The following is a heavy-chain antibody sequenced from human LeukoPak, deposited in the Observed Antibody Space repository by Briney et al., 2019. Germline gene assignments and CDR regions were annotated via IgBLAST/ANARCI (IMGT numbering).Heavy chain of an antibody. CDR1: GYTFTSYW. J-gene: IGHJ4*02. V-gene: IGHV5-51*01. CDR3: ARRGYSGYDLQYFDS. Sequence: GESLKTSCKGSGYTFTSYWIAWVRQMPGKGLEWVGLIYPTDSDTRYSPSFQGQVTISADKSISTAYLQWNSLKASDTAMYYCARRGYSGYDLQYFDSWGQGTLVTVSS. D-gene: IGHD5-12*01. CDR2: IYPTDSDT.